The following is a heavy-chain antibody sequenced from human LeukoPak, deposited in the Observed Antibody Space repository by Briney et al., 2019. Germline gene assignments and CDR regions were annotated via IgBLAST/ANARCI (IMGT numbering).Heavy chain of an antibody. CDR3: ARAEGALGTTVTFDY. CDR1: GYTFTSYG. V-gene: IGHV1-18*01. D-gene: IGHD4-11*01. Sequence: ASVKVSCKASGYTFTSYGISWVRQAPGQGLEWMGWISTYNGNTHYAQNLQGRVTMTTDTSTSTAYMELRSLTSDDTAVYYCARAEGALGTTVTFDYWGQGTLVTVSS. J-gene: IGHJ4*02. CDR2: ISTYNGNT.